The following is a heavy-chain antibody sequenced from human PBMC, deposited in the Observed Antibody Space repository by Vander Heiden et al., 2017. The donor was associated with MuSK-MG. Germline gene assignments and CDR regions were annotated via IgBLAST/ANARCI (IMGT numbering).Heavy chain of an antibody. CDR2: IYYSGST. V-gene: IGHV4-39*01. J-gene: IGHJ4*02. Sequence: QLQLQESGPGLVTPSETLSLTCTVPGDSISSSSYYWGWIRQPPGKGLEWIGGIYYSGSTYYNPSLKSRVTISVDTSKNQFSLKLSSVTAADTAVYYCARGVGYWGQGTLVTVSS. D-gene: IGHD2-8*01. CDR1: GDSISSSSYY. CDR3: ARGVGY.